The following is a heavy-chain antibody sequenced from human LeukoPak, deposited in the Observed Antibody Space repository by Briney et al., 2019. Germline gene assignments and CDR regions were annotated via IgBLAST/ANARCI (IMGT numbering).Heavy chain of an antibody. CDR2: INPNSGGT. CDR3: ARAGGTIFGVVITASDY. J-gene: IGHJ4*02. D-gene: IGHD3-3*01. CDR1: GYTFTGYY. V-gene: IGHV1-2*02. Sequence: ASVKVSCKASGYTFTGYYMHWVRQAPGQGLEWMGWINPNSGGTNYAQKSQGRVTMTRDTSISTAYMELSRLRSDDTAVYYCARAGGTIFGVVITASDYWGQGTLVTVSS.